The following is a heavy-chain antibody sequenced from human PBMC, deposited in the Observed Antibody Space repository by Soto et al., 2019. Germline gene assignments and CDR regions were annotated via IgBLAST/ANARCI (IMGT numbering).Heavy chain of an antibody. CDR1: GYTFTSNW. CDR3: ARDHSIASSGAWWLDP. D-gene: IGHD6-13*01. CDR2: INPSGDIT. J-gene: IGHJ5*02. V-gene: IGHV1-46*01. Sequence: QVQLVQSGTEVKKPGASVKISCKASGYTFTSNWIHWARRAPGQGLEWMGVINPSGDITKYAPKFQGRVTMTTGTSTSTIYMDLSSLTSEDTAVYYCARDHSIASSGAWWLDPWGQGTLVTVSS.